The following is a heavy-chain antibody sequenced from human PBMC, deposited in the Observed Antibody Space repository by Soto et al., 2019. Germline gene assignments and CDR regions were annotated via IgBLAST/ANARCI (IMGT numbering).Heavy chain of an antibody. Sequence: SETLSLTCSVSGGSISGYYWSWIRQTPEKGLEWIGYIYYSGSANYNPSLKSRVTMLIDMSKNQFSLKLTSVSAADTAVYYCAAAPRYWGQGILVTVS. CDR3: AAAPRY. CDR2: IYYSGSA. J-gene: IGHJ4*02. V-gene: IGHV4-59*01. D-gene: IGHD2-15*01. CDR1: GGSISGYY.